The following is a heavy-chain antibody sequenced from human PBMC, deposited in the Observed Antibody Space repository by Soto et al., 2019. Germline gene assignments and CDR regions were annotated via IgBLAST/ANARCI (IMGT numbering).Heavy chain of an antibody. V-gene: IGHV3-30*18. J-gene: IGHJ6*04. Sequence: GGSLRLSCAASGFTFSSYGMHWVRQAPGKGLEWVAVISYDGSNKYYADSVKGRFTISRDNSKNTLYLQMNSLRAEDTAVYYCAKSRDSNYDYYYYYGMDVWGKGTTVTVSS. CDR1: GFTFSSYG. CDR2: ISYDGSNK. D-gene: IGHD4-4*01. CDR3: AKSRDSNYDYYYYYGMDV.